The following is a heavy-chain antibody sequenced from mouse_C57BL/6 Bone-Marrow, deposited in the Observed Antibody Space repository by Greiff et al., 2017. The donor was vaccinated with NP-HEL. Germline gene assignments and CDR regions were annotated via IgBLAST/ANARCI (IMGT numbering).Heavy chain of an antibody. CDR1: GYSITSGYY. D-gene: IGHD2-1*01. J-gene: IGHJ4*01. Sequence: EVKLMESGPGLVKPSQSLSLTCSVTGYSITSGYYWNWIRQFPGNKLEWMGYISYDGSNNYNPSLKNRISITRDTSKNQFFLKLNSVTTEDTATYYCARAIYYGNHAMDYWGQGTSVTVSS. V-gene: IGHV3-6*01. CDR2: ISYDGSN. CDR3: ARAIYYGNHAMDY.